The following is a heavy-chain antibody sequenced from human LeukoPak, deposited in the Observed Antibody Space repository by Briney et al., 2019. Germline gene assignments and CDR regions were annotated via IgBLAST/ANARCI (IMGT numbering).Heavy chain of an antibody. D-gene: IGHD3-10*01. CDR2: INHSGST. Sequence: SETLSLTCAVYGGSFSGYYWSWIRQPPGKGLEWIGEINHSGSTNYNPSLKSRVTISVDTSKNQFSLKLSSVTAADTAVYYCASSITGSGRLYYFDYWGQGTLVTVSS. CDR1: GGSFSGYY. J-gene: IGHJ4*02. V-gene: IGHV4-34*01. CDR3: ASSITGSGRLYYFDY.